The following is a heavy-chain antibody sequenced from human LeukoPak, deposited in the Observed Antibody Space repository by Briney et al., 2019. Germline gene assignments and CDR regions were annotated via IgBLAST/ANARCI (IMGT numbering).Heavy chain of an antibody. D-gene: IGHD3-16*02. V-gene: IGHV4-34*01. CDR2: INHSGST. J-gene: IGHJ4*02. Sequence: SETLSLTCAVYGGSFSGNYWSWIRQPPGKGLEWIGEINHSGSTNYNPSLKSRVTISVDTSKNQFSLKLSSVTAADTAVYYCARQGRMITFGGVIVSGFDYWGQGTLVTVSS. CDR3: ARQGRMITFGGVIVSGFDY. CDR1: GGSFSGNY.